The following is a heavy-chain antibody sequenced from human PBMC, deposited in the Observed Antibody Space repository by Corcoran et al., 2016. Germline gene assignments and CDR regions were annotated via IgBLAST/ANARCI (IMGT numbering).Heavy chain of an antibody. Sequence: QLQLQVSGPGLVKPSETQSLTCTVSGGSISSSSYYWGWIRQPPGKGLEWVGSIYYSGSTYYNPSLKSRVTISVDTSKNQLSLKLSSVTAAGTAVYYCASTPWTDCSGCSCYGAVAWFDPWGQGTLVTVSS. CDR3: ASTPWTDCSGCSCYGAVAWFDP. CDR2: IYYSGST. V-gene: IGHV4-39*01. D-gene: IGHD2-15*01. CDR1: GGSISSSSYY. J-gene: IGHJ5*02.